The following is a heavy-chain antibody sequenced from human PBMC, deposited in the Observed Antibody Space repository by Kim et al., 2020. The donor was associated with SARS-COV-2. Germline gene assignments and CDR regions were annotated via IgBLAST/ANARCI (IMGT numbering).Heavy chain of an antibody. J-gene: IGHJ2*01. CDR1: GGSFSGYY. Sequence: SETLSLTCAVYGGSFSGYYWSWIRQPPGKGLEWIGEINHSGSTNYNPSLKSRVTISVDTSKNQFSLKLSSVTAADTAVYYCARYRGITRYFDLWGRGTLVTVSS. D-gene: IGHD1-20*01. V-gene: IGHV4-34*01. CDR3: ARYRGITRYFDL. CDR2: INHSGST.